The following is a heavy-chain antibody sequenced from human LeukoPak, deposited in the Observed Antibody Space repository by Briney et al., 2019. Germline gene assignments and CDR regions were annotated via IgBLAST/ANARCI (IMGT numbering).Heavy chain of an antibody. CDR1: GFTFSSYG. D-gene: IGHD6-19*01. V-gene: IGHV3-30*03. CDR2: ISYDGSNK. Sequence: AGGSLRLSCAASGFTFSSYGMHWVRQAPGKGLEWVAVISYDGSNKYYADSVKGRFTISRDNSKNTLYLQMNSLRAEDTAVYYCARALAVAGTGGFDPWGQGTLVTVSS. CDR3: ARALAVAGTGGFDP. J-gene: IGHJ5*02.